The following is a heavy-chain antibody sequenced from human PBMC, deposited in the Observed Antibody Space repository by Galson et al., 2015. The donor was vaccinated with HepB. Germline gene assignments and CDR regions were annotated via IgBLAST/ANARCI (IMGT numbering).Heavy chain of an antibody. CDR2: ISSSGGSR. Sequence: SLRLSCAAAGFTFSDYYMSWIRQAPGKGLEWVSYISSSGGSRYADSVKGRFTISRDNSRNTLYLQMNSLRAEDTAVYYCAKDASAAGIYYYYYYYMDVWGKGTTVTVSS. D-gene: IGHD2-21*01. V-gene: IGHV3-11*04. J-gene: IGHJ6*03. CDR3: AKDASAAGIYYYYYYYMDV. CDR1: GFTFSDYY.